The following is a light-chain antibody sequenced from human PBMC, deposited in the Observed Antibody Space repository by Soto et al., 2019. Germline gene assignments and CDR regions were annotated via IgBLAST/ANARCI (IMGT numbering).Light chain of an antibody. V-gene: IGKV4-1*01. Sequence: DIVMTQSPDSLAVSLGERATINCKSSQSVLYSSNNRNYLAWYQQKPGQPPKLLIYWASTRESGVPDRFSGSGSETDFTLTISNLQAEDVAVYYCLQYYSTPPTFGQGTKVEIK. CDR3: LQYYSTPPT. CDR1: QSVLYSSNNRNY. CDR2: WAS. J-gene: IGKJ1*01.